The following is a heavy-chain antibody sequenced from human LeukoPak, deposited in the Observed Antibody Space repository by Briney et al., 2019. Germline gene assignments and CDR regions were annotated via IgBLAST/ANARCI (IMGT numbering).Heavy chain of an antibody. CDR2: IKQDGSEK. CDR1: GFTFSSYW. D-gene: IGHD6-13*01. CDR3: ARDSSSLYFDY. Sequence: GGSLRLSCAASGFTFSSYWMSWVRQAPGKGLEWVANIKQDGSEKYYVDSVKGRFTISRDNAENSLYLQMNSLRAEDTAVYYCARDSSSLYFDYWGQGTLVTVSS. V-gene: IGHV3-7*01. J-gene: IGHJ4*02.